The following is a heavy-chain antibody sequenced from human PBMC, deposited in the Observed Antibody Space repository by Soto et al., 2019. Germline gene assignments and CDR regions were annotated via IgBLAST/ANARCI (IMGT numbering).Heavy chain of an antibody. CDR1: GYTFNSYS. V-gene: IGHV1-46*02. CDR3: ARGGRDGSGTDNIF. Sequence: QVQLVQSGAVVKKPGASVKVSCKASGYTFNSYSMHWVRQAPGQGLAWMGIINPRGGSTSYAQKFQGRVTMTRDTSTSTVYMELSGLTSEDTAVYYCARGGRDGSGTDNIFWGQGTVVTVSS. J-gene: IGHJ4*02. D-gene: IGHD3-10*01. CDR2: INPRGGST.